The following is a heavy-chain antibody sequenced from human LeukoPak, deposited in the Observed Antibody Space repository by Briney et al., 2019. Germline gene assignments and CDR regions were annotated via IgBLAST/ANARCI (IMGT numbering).Heavy chain of an antibody. Sequence: PSETLSLTCTVSGGSISSGSYYWSWIRQPAGKGLEWIGRIYTSGSTNYNPSLKSRVTISVDTSKNQFSLKLSSVTAADTAVYYCARDGGASSSEDFDYWGQGTLVTVSS. J-gene: IGHJ4*02. CDR2: IYTSGST. V-gene: IGHV4-61*02. CDR1: GGSISSGSYY. D-gene: IGHD6-6*01. CDR3: ARDGGASSSEDFDY.